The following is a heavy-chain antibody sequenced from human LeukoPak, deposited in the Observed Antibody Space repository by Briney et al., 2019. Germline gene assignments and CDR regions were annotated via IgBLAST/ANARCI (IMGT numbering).Heavy chain of an antibody. CDR1: GYTFTGYY. Sequence: ASVKVSCKASGYTFTGYYMHWVRQAPGQGLEWMGWINPNSGGTNYAQKFQGRVTMTRGTSISTAYMELSRLRSDDTAVYYCARDSITMVRGVLNWFDPWGQGTLVTVSS. V-gene: IGHV1-2*02. D-gene: IGHD3-10*01. CDR3: ARDSITMVRGVLNWFDP. J-gene: IGHJ5*02. CDR2: INPNSGGT.